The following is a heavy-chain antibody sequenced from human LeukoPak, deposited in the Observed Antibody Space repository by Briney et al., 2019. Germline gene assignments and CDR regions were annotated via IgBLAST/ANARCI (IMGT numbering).Heavy chain of an antibody. J-gene: IGHJ4*02. Sequence: SETLSLTCTVSGGSISSGSYYWSWIRQPAGKGQEWIGRIYTSGSTNYNPSLKSPVTISLDTSKNQFSLKLSSVTAADTAVYYCVRDSSNYYFDYWGQGTLVTVSS. V-gene: IGHV4-61*02. CDR3: VRDSSNYYFDY. CDR2: IYTSGST. CDR1: GGSISSGSYY. D-gene: IGHD2-2*01.